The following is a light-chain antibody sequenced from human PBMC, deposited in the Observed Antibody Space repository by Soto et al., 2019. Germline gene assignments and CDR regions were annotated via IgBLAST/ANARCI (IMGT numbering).Light chain of an antibody. CDR1: GRDIGASNY. J-gene: IGLJ1*01. V-gene: IGLV2-14*01. Sequence: QSARTQPASVSGSPGQSITLSCTGSGRDIGASNYVSWYQQHPGKAPKLIIYGVKNRPSGVSNRFSASKSAFTASLTISGLQAENEADYYCSSYITSYFYVFGPGTKVTGL. CDR2: GVK. CDR3: SSYITSYFYV.